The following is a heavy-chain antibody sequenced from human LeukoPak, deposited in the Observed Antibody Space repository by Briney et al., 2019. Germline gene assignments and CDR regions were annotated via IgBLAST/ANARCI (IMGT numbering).Heavy chain of an antibody. J-gene: IGHJ6*03. CDR2: ISSSGSTI. V-gene: IGHV3-48*03. Sequence: PGGSLRLSCAASGFTSSSYEMNWVRQAPGKGLEWVSYISSSGSTIYYADSVKGRFTISRDNAKNSLYLQMNSLRAEDTAVYYCARDSNWALQGGYYYYMDVWGKGTTVTISS. CDR3: ARDSNWALQGGYYYYMDV. D-gene: IGHD1-1*01. CDR1: GFTSSSYE.